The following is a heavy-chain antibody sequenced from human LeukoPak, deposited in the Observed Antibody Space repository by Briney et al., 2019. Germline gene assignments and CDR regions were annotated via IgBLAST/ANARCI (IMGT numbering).Heavy chain of an antibody. J-gene: IGHJ4*02. Sequence: ASVKVSCKASGYTFTSYGISRVRQAPGQGLEWMGWISAYNGNTNYAQKLQGRVTMTTDTSTSTAYMELRSLRSDDTAVYYCARELTPYGSGSYAAYWGQGTLVTVSS. V-gene: IGHV1-18*04. CDR2: ISAYNGNT. CDR1: GYTFTSYG. D-gene: IGHD3-10*01. CDR3: ARELTPYGSGSYAAY.